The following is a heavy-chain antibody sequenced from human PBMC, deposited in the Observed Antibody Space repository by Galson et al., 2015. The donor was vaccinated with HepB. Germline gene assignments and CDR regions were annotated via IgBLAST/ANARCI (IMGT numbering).Heavy chain of an antibody. V-gene: IGHV1-2*02. CDR1: GSTFTGYY. D-gene: IGHD2-2*01. J-gene: IGHJ6*02. Sequence: SVTVSCKASGSTFTGYYMHWVRQAPGQGLEWMGWINPNSGGTNYAQKFQGRVTMTRDTSISTAYMELSRLRSDDTAVYYCARAGAGKDIVVVPAAKWFLYGMDVWGQGTTVTVSS. CDR2: INPNSGGT. CDR3: ARAGAGKDIVVVPAAKWFLYGMDV.